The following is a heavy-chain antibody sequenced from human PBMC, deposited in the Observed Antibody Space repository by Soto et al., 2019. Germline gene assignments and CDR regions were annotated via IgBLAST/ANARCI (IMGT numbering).Heavy chain of an antibody. CDR3: ERGIVEGPAAIFDY. CDR1: GGTFSSYA. Sequence: SVKVSCKASGGTFSSYAISWVRQAPGQGLEWMGGIIPIFGTANYAQKFQGRVTITADESTSTAYMELSSLRSEDTAVYYCERGIVEGPAAIFDYWGQGTLVTVSS. CDR2: IIPIFGTA. D-gene: IGHD2-2*01. J-gene: IGHJ4*02. V-gene: IGHV1-69*13.